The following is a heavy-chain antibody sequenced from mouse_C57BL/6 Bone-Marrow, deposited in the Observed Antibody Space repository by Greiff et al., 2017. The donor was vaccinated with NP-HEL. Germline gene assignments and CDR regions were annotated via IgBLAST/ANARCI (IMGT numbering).Heavy chain of an antibody. CDR1: GYAFSSSW. V-gene: IGHV1-82*01. Sequence: VQLQESGPELVKPGASVKISCKASGYAFSSSWMNWVKQRTGKGLEWIGRIYPGDGDTNYNGKFKGKATLTADKSSSTAYMQLSSLTSEDSAVYFCAREKDGSSLFAYWGQGTLVTVSA. CDR3: AREKDGSSLFAY. CDR2: IYPGDGDT. J-gene: IGHJ3*01. D-gene: IGHD1-1*01.